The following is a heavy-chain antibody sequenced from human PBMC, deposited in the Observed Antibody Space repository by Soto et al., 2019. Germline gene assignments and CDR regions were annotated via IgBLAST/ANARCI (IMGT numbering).Heavy chain of an antibody. D-gene: IGHD2-15*01. Sequence: QVQLVQSGAEVKKPGASVKVSCKASGYTFTSYYMHWVRQAPGQGLEWMGIINPSGGSTSYAQKFQGRVTRTRDTSTSTVYMELSSLRSEDTAVYYCARVVVVAANYYYGMDVWGQGTTVTVSS. CDR1: GYTFTSYY. CDR2: INPSGGST. CDR3: ARVVVVAANYYYGMDV. J-gene: IGHJ6*02. V-gene: IGHV1-46*01.